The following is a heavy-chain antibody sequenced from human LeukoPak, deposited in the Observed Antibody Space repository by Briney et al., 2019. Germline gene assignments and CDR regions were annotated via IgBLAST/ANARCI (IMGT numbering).Heavy chain of an antibody. CDR2: MNPNSGNT. J-gene: IGHJ3*02. D-gene: IGHD3-22*01. Sequence: ASVKVSCKASGYTFTSYDINWVRQATGQGLEWMGWMNPNSGNTGYAQKFQGRVTMTRDTSISTAYMELSRLRSDDTAVYYCARDSHRDYYDSSGYHIWGQGTMVTVSS. CDR1: GYTFTSYD. CDR3: ARDSHRDYYDSSGYHI. V-gene: IGHV1-8*01.